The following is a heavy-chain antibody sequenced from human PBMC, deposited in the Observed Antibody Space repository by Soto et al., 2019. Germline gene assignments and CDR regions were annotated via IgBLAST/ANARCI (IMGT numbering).Heavy chain of an antibody. Sequence: SQTLSLPCAISGESVSSNSAAWNWIRQSPSRGLEWLGRTYYRSKWYNDYAVSVKSRITINPDTSKNQFSLQLNSVTPEDTAVYYCARGGWFGELEPYYYYYYMDVWGKGTTVTVSS. V-gene: IGHV6-1*01. D-gene: IGHD3-10*01. CDR1: GESVSSNSAA. J-gene: IGHJ6*03. CDR2: TYYRSKWYN. CDR3: ARGGWFGELEPYYYYYYMDV.